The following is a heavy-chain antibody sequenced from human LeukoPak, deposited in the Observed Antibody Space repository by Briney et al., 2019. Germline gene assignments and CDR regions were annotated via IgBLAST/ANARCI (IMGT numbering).Heavy chain of an antibody. CDR1: GGSISSYY. J-gene: IGHJ6*03. CDR3: ASAYYIFGGGPPPYYMDV. Sequence: PSETLSLTCTVSGGSISSYYWSWIRQPPGKGLEWIGYIYTSGSTNYNPSLKIRVTISVDTSKNQFSLKLSSVTAADTAVYYCASAYYIFGGGPPPYYMDVWGKGTTVTVS. D-gene: IGHD3-3*01. CDR2: IYTSGST. V-gene: IGHV4-4*09.